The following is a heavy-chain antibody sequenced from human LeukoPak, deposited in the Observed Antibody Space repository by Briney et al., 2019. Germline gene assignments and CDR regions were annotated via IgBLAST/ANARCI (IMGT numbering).Heavy chain of an antibody. V-gene: IGHV1-69*04. CDR3: ARSLCGELSSGMDV. CDR1: GGTFSSYA. Sequence: GASVKVSCKASGGTFSSYAISWVRQAPGQGLEWMGRIIPILGIANYAQKFQCRVTITADKSTSTAYMELSSLRSEDTAGYYCARSLCGELSSGMDVWGQGTTVTVSS. D-gene: IGHD3-10*02. J-gene: IGHJ6*02. CDR2: IIPILGIA.